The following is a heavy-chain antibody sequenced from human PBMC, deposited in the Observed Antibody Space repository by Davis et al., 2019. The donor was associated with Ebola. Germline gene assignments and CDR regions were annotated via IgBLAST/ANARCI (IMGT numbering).Heavy chain of an antibody. CDR3: ARGDIVVVPAAHDAFDI. Sequence: PGGSLRLSCAASGFTFSSYSMNWVRQAPGKGLEWVSYISSSSSYTNYADSVKGRFTISRDNAKNSLYLQMNSLRAEDTAVYYCARGDIVVVPAAHDAFDIWGQGTMVTVSS. D-gene: IGHD2-2*01. J-gene: IGHJ3*02. V-gene: IGHV3-21*05. CDR2: ISSSSSYT. CDR1: GFTFSSYS.